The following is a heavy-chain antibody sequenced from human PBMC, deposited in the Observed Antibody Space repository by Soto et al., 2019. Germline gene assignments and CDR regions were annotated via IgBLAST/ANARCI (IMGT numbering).Heavy chain of an antibody. J-gene: IGHJ5*02. Sequence: SETLSLTCTVSGGSISSGDYYWSWIRQPPGKGLEWIGYIYYSGSTYYNPSLKSRVTISVDTSKNQSSLKLSSVTAADTAVYYCARGGYAGDWFDPWGQGTLVTVSS. V-gene: IGHV4-30-4*01. CDR3: ARGGYAGDWFDP. D-gene: IGHD2-8*01. CDR2: IYYSGST. CDR1: GGSISSGDYY.